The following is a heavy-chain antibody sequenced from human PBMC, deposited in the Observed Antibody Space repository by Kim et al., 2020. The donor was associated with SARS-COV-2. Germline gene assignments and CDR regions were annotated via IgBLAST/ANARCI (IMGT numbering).Heavy chain of an antibody. CDR3: ANLMCMGARGESLDY. CDR2: ISGSGGST. D-gene: IGHD1-26*01. Sequence: GGSLRLSCAASGFTFSSYAMSWVRQAPGKGLEWVSAISGSGGSTYYADSVKGRFTISRDNSKNTLYLQMNSLRAEDTAVYYCANLMCMGARGESLDYWGQGRLVTVSS. J-gene: IGHJ4*02. V-gene: IGHV3-23*01. CDR1: GFTFSSYA.